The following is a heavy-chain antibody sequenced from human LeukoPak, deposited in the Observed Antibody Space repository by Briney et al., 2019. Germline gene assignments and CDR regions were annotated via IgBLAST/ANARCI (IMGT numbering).Heavy chain of an antibody. J-gene: IGHJ4*02. CDR1: GDSISNSNYY. D-gene: IGHD3-16*01. V-gene: IGHV4-39*07. CDR2: IYYSGST. CDR3: ARSYDYVWGH. Sequence: SETLSLTCTVSGDSISNSNYYWGWIRQPPGKGLEWIGSIYYSGSTYYNPSLKSRVTISVDTSKNQFSLKLSSVTAADTAVYYCARSYDYVWGHWGQGPLVTVSS.